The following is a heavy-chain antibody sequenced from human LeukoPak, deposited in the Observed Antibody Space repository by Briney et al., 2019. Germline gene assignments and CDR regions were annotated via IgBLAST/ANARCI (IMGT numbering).Heavy chain of an antibody. Sequence: GGSLRLSCAASGFTVSTNYMSWVRQAPGKGLEWVSVIYSGGTTYYADSVKGRFIISRDNSKNTLYLQMNSLRAEDTAVYYCARFQSHYYYYGMDVWGQGTTVTVSS. CDR3: ARFQSHYYYYGMDV. J-gene: IGHJ6*02. CDR2: IYSGGTT. CDR1: GFTVSTNY. V-gene: IGHV3-66*01.